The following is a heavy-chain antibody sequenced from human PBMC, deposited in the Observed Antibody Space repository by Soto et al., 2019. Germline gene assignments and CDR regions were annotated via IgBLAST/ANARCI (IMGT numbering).Heavy chain of an antibody. Sequence: EVQLVESGGGLVQPGRSLRLSCAASGFTFDDYAMHWVRQAPGKGLEWVSTISWNSGRIGYADSVKGRFTISRDNAKNSLYLQMNSLRAEDTALYYCAKGYYYDSGYYFDYWGQGTLSPSPQ. J-gene: IGHJ4*02. CDR1: GFTFDDYA. D-gene: IGHD3-22*01. CDR3: AKGYYYDSGYYFDY. V-gene: IGHV3-9*01. CDR2: ISWNSGRI.